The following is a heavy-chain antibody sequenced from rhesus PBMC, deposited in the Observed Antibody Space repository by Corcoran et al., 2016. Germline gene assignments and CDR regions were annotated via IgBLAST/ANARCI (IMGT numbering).Heavy chain of an antibody. V-gene: IGHV4-106*01. CDR2: IYGSGGGT. D-gene: IGHD6-31*01. CDR3: ARDRGSGWPGFDY. Sequence: QVQLQESGPGLVKPSETLSLTCAVSGGSISHDYYWSWIRQSPGKGLEWIGYIYGSGGGTKYNPSLKDRVTISIDTSKNQFSLKLSSVTAADTAVYYCARDRGSGWPGFDYLGQGVLVTVSS. J-gene: IGHJ4*01. CDR1: GGSISHDYY.